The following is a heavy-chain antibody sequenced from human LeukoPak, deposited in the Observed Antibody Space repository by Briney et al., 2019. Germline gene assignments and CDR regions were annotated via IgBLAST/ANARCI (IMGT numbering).Heavy chain of an antibody. CDR3: VNNPGYDFWSGPFDY. CDR1: VGTFSSYA. D-gene: IGHD3-3*01. J-gene: IGHJ4*02. Sequence: SVKVSCKASVGTFSSYAISWVRQAPGQGLEWMGGIIPIFGTANYAQKFQGRVTITADESTSTAYMELSSLRSEDTAVYYCVNNPGYDFWSGPFDYWGPGTLVTVSS. V-gene: IGHV1-69*13. CDR2: IIPIFGTA.